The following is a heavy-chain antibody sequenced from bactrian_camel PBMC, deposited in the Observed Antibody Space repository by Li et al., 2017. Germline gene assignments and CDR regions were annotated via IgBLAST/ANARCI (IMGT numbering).Heavy chain of an antibody. CDR1: GFTFSSYD. V-gene: IGHV3S40*01. J-gene: IGHJ4*01. Sequence: QLVESGGGLVQPGRSLRLSCAASGFTFSSYDMNWVRQAPGKGLEWVSSINSGGDSTYYPDSVKGRFTISRDNAENTLYLQMNSLKSEDTALYFCAGREGGRSISGYWGQGTQVTVS. CDR3: AGREGGRSISGY. CDR2: INSGGDST. D-gene: IGHD2*01.